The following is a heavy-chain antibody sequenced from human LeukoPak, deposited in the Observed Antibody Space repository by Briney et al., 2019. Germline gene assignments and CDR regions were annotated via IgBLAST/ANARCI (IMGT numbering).Heavy chain of an antibody. CDR1: GFTFSNYE. Sequence: GGSLRLSCAASGFTFSNYEMDWVRQAPGKGLEWVSHISSSGSTMYTDSVKGRFTISRDNAKNSLYLQMNSLRAEDTAVYYCARDRGAVTDVFDYWGQGTLVTVSS. D-gene: IGHD6-19*01. V-gene: IGHV3-48*03. CDR2: ISSSGSTM. J-gene: IGHJ4*02. CDR3: ARDRGAVTDVFDY.